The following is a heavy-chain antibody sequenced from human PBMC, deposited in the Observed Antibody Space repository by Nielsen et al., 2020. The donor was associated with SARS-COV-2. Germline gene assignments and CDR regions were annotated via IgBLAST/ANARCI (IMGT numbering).Heavy chain of an antibody. CDR3: ASGGDIAVD. Sequence: SETLSLTCTVSGGSISSYYWSWIRQPPGKGLEWIGYIYYSGSTNYNPSLKSRVTISVDTSKNQFSLKLSSVIAADTAVYYCASGGDIAVDWGQGTLVTVSS. J-gene: IGHJ4*02. CDR1: GGSISSYY. V-gene: IGHV4-59*01. CDR2: IYYSGST. D-gene: IGHD6-19*01.